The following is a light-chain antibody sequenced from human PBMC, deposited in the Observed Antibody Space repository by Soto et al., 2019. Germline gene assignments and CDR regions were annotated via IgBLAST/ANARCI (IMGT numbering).Light chain of an antibody. CDR2: EAS. V-gene: IGKV3D-20*02. CDR1: QSVSNNY. J-gene: IGKJ4*01. Sequence: EIVLTQSPGTLSLSPVERATLSGMASQSVSNNYLAWYQQKPGQAPRLLIFEASTRATCVPARFSGSGSGTHFTLTINSLEPEDFAVYYCQQRGNWPPLTFGGGTKVDIK. CDR3: QQRGNWPPLT.